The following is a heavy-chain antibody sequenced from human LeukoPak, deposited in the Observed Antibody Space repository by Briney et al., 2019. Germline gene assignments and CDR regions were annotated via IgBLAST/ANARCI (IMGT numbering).Heavy chain of an antibody. Sequence: SETLSLTCTVSGGSISSYSWNWIRQPPGKGLEWLGYIYYTGSTNYNPSLKSRVTLSVDTSKNQFSLRLSSVTAADTAVYYCARDRGGGYGDYIFDYWGQGTLVTVSS. D-gene: IGHD4-17*01. J-gene: IGHJ4*02. V-gene: IGHV4-59*01. CDR1: GGSISSYS. CDR3: ARDRGGGYGDYIFDY. CDR2: IYYTGST.